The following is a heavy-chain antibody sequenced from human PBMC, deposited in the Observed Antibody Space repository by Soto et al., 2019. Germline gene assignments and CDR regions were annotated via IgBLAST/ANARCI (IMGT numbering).Heavy chain of an antibody. Sequence: QVQLVESGGGVVQPGRSLRLSCAASEFTFSNYGMHWVRQAPGKGLEWVAVILNDGSNRYHADSVKDRFTISRDNSKNTLDLQMNRLRAEDTAVYYCARDDEYSANGMDVWGQGTTVTVS. J-gene: IGHJ6*02. V-gene: IGHV3-33*01. CDR3: ARDDEYSANGMDV. CDR2: ILNDGSNR. CDR1: EFTFSNYG. D-gene: IGHD6-6*01.